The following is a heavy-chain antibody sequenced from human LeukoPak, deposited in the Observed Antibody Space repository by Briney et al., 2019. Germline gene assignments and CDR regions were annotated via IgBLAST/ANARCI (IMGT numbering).Heavy chain of an antibody. V-gene: IGHV4-59*04. J-gene: IGHJ4*02. CDR1: GFTFSDSY. Sequence: LRLSCAASGFTFSDSYMSWIRQPPGKGLEWIGSIYYSGSTYYNPSLKSRVTISVDTSKNQFSLKLSSVIAADTAVYFCVREGEWALPFDYWGQGTLVTVSS. D-gene: IGHD3-16*01. CDR2: IYYSGST. CDR3: VREGEWALPFDY.